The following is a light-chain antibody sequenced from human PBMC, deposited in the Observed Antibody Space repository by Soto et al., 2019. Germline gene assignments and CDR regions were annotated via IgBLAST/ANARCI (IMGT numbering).Light chain of an antibody. CDR2: DAS. J-gene: IGKJ4*01. CDR3: QHRSNRPLT. Sequence: EIVLTQSPATLSLSPGERATLSCRSSQSVNRYLAWYQQKPGQAPRLLIYDASDRAAGTPARFSGRGSETDFTLTISSLDPEDFAIYYCQHRSNRPLTFGGGTKVEMK. V-gene: IGKV3-11*01. CDR1: QSVNRY.